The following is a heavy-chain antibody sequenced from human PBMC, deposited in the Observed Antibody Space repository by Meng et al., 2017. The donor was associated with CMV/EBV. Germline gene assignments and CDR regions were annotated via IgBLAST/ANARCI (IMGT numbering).Heavy chain of an antibody. D-gene: IGHD1-7*01. CDR2: IIPILGIA. Sequence: SVKVSCKASGGTFSSYAISWVRQAPGQGLEWMGGIIPILGIANYAQKFQGRVTITADKSTSTAYMELSSLRSEDTAVYYCARLTRSTYGLDYWGQGTLVTVSS. CDR3: ARLTRSTYGLDY. CDR1: GGTFSSYA. J-gene: IGHJ4*02. V-gene: IGHV1-69*10.